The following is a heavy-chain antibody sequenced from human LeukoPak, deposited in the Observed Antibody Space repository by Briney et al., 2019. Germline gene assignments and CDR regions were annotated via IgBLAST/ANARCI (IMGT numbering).Heavy chain of an antibody. CDR1: GYSFTSYW. CDR3: TRRDGYCSSTSCYADYYYGMDV. V-gene: IGHV5-51*01. CDR2: IYPGDSDT. J-gene: IGHJ6*02. Sequence: GESLKISCKGSGYSFTSYWIGWVRQLPGKGLEWMGIIYPGDSDTTYSPSFQGQVTISADKSISTAYLQWSSLKASDTAMYYCTRRDGYCSSTSCYADYYYGMDVWGQGTTVTVSS. D-gene: IGHD2-2*01.